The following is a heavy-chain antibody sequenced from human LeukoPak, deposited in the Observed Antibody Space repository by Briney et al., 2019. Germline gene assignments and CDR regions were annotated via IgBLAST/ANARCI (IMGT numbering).Heavy chain of an antibody. V-gene: IGHV1-69*13. D-gene: IGHD6-13*01. Sequence: SVKVSXKASGGTFSSYAISWVRQAPGQGLEWMRGIIPIFGTANYAQKFQGRVTITADESTSTAYMELSSLRSEDTAVYYCARDKSAAAGPTDLYYFDYWGQGTLVTVSS. CDR1: GGTFSSYA. CDR2: IIPIFGTA. J-gene: IGHJ4*02. CDR3: ARDKSAAAGPTDLYYFDY.